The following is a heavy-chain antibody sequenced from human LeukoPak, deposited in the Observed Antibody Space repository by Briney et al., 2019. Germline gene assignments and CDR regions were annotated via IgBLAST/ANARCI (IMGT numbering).Heavy chain of an antibody. V-gene: IGHV1-18*01. J-gene: IGHJ6*03. CDR1: GYTFSDYG. D-gene: IGHD3-22*01. CDR2: ISTYNDNT. CDR3: ARGPGGRGGYYPLEDCYYYYYMDV. Sequence: GASVKVSCKASGYTFSDYGVSWVRQAPGQGLEWMGRISTYNDNTNYAQKFQGRVTVTTDTATNTAYMELRNLTSDDTAVYYCARGPGGRGGYYPLEDCYYYYYMDVWGKGTTVTVSS.